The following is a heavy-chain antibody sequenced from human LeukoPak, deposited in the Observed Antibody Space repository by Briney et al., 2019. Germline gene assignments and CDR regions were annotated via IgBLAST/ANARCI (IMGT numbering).Heavy chain of an antibody. CDR2: FYYSGST. CDR3: ARRASGGYYYLED. D-gene: IGHD3-22*01. V-gene: IGHV4-59*08. J-gene: IGHJ4*02. Sequence: PSETLSLTCSVSGGSISSYYWSWIRQPPGKGLEWIGYFYYSGSTNYNPSLKSRVTISVDTSKNQFSLKLSSVTAADTAVYYCARRASGGYYYLEDWGQGTLVTVSS. CDR1: GGSISSYY.